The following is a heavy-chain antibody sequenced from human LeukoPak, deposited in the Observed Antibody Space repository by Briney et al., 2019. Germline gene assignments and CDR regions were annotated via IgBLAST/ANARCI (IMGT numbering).Heavy chain of an antibody. Sequence: AASVKVSCKASGYTFTHYGITWVRQAPGQGLAWMGWINTYNGDTKCAQKLQGRVTMTTDTSTSTAFMELRSLRSGDSAVYYCARGIRSPLFDYWGLGTLVTVSP. D-gene: IGHD3-16*01. CDR1: GYTFTHYG. V-gene: IGHV1-18*01. J-gene: IGHJ4*02. CDR2: INTYNGDT. CDR3: ARGIRSPLFDY.